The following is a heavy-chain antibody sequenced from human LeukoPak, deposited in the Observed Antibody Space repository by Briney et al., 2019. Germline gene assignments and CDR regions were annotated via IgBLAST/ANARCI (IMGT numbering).Heavy chain of an antibody. CDR3: AKDRASGSGSYSYRGFDY. CDR1: GFTFSNFW. Sequence: GGSLRLSCAASGFTFSNFWMHWVRQAPGKGLVWVSRINTYGSSITYADSVKGRFTISRDNSKNTLYLQMNSLRAEDTAVYYCAKDRASGSGSYSYRGFDYWGQGTLVTVSS. J-gene: IGHJ4*02. CDR2: INTYGSSI. V-gene: IGHV3-74*01. D-gene: IGHD6-19*01.